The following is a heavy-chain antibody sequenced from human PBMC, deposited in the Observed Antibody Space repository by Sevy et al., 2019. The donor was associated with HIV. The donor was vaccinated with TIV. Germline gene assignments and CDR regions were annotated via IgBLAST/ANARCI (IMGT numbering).Heavy chain of an antibody. J-gene: IGHJ4*02. V-gene: IGHV4-59*08. D-gene: IGHD3-10*01. CDR1: GGSISSYY. CDR2: IYYSGSP. Sequence: SETLSLTCTVSGGSISSYYWSWIRQPPGKGLEWIGYIYYSGSPNYNPSLKSRVTISVDTSKNQFSLKLSSVTAADTAVYYCARHAVTMVRGVIMGSLDYWGQGTLVTVSS. CDR3: ARHAVTMVRGVIMGSLDY.